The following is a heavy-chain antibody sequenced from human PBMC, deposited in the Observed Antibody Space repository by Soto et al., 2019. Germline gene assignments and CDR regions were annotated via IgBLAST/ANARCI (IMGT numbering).Heavy chain of an antibody. V-gene: IGHV4-4*02. CDR1: GGSISSSNW. J-gene: IGHJ4*02. CDR3: ARAISGTGTGIGSSYFDY. Sequence: SETLSLTCAVSGGSISSSNWWSWVRQPSGKGLEWIGEIYHSGSTNYNPSLKSRVTISVDKSKNQFSLKLSSVTAADTAVYYCARAISGTGTGIGSSYFDYWGQGTLVTVSS. CDR2: IYHSGST. D-gene: IGHD1-1*01.